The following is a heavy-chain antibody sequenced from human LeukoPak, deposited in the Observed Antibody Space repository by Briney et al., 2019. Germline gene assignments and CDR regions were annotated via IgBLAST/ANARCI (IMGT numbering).Heavy chain of an antibody. J-gene: IGHJ4*02. Sequence: SGGSLRLSCAASGFTFSTYWMTWVRQAPGKGLEWVANVNGNEREKYYVDSVKGRFTISRDNAQNSLYLQMSSLRVEDTAVYYCARGRYCTSGSCYFDYWGQETLVTVSS. CDR1: GFTFSTYW. V-gene: IGHV3-7*01. CDR3: ARGRYCTSGSCYFDY. CDR2: VNGNEREK. D-gene: IGHD2-8*01.